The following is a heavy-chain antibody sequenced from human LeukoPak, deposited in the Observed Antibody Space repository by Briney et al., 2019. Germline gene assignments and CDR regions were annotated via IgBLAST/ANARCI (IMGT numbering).Heavy chain of an antibody. V-gene: IGHV1-18*01. CDR3: ARVLLPTSHNYFDY. CDR2: ISAYNGNT. CDR1: GYTFTSYG. J-gene: IGHJ4*02. Sequence: ASVKVSCKASGYTFTSYGISWVRQAPGQGLEWMGWISAYNGNTNYARKLQGRVTMTTDTSTSTAYMELRSLRSDDTAVYYCARVLLPTSHNYFDYWGQGTLVTVSS. D-gene: IGHD2-2*01.